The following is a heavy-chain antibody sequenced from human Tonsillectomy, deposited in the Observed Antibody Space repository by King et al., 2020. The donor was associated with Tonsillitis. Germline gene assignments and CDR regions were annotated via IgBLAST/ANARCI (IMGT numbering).Heavy chain of an antibody. CDR3: VKGSESIAGA. D-gene: IGHD1-26*01. V-gene: IGHV3-64D*06. Sequence: QLVQSGGGLVQPGGSLRLSCSASGFTFSSYAMHWVRQAPGKGLEHVSAITSNGGSTYYADSVKGRITISRDNSKNTLYLQMSSLRAEDTAVYYCVKGSESIAGAWGQGTPVTVSS. J-gene: IGHJ4*02. CDR2: ITSNGGST. CDR1: GFTFSSYA.